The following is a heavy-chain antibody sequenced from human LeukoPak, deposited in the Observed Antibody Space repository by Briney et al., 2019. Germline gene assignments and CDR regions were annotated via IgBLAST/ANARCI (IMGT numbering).Heavy chain of an antibody. J-gene: IGHJ4*02. Sequence: GESLRLSCAASGFTFSGHAMSWVRQAPGKGLNWLSTITGGAENTYYAGSVKGRFTISRDNSKNTVYLQMDSLRVEDTAVYYCAKVLSGSQDYWGQGTLVTVSS. CDR1: GFTFSGHA. V-gene: IGHV3-23*01. CDR2: ITGGAENT. D-gene: IGHD1-26*01. CDR3: AKVLSGSQDY.